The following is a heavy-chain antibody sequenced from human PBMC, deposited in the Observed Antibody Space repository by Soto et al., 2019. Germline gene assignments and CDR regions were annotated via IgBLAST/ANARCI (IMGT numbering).Heavy chain of an antibody. CDR2: IKTKSSGGKI. Sequence: EVQLVESGGGLVKPGGSLRLSCITSGFTLSNAWMTWVRQAPGKGLEWVGRIKTKSSGGKIDPSEAMKGSFTVSRDDANNSLYLEMNSLKTDDTAVYYCVTHLKVCGAFDVWGQGTMVTVSS. V-gene: IGHV3-15*07. CDR3: VTHLKVCGAFDV. D-gene: IGHD6-25*01. CDR1: GFTLSNAW. J-gene: IGHJ3*01.